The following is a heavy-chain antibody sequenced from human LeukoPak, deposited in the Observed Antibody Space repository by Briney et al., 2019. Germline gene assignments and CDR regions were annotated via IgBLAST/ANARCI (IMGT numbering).Heavy chain of an antibody. J-gene: IGHJ4*02. CDR3: ARGGGGYNYWGD. D-gene: IGHD5-24*01. CDR2: IYYSGST. Sequence: PSETLSLTCTVSGGSISSYYWSWIRQPPGKGLEWIGYIYYSGSTTYNPSLKSRVTISVDMSKNQFSLKLNSVTAADTAVYYCARGGGGYNYWGDWGQGTLVTVSS. V-gene: IGHV4-59*01. CDR1: GGSISSYY.